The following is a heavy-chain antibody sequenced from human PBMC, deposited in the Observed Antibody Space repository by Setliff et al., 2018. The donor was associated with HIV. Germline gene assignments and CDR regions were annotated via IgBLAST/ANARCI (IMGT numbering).Heavy chain of an antibody. CDR1: GYSSTSNW. CDR2: IHPVDSDT. Sequence: GASLKISCKRSGYSSTSNWIGWVRQLPGKGLEWMAIIHPVDSDTRYSPSFQGQVTIPADKSISTAYLQWSTLKASDTAIYYCARHRHTAAGTLDAFDIWGQGTVVTVSS. D-gene: IGHD6-13*01. J-gene: IGHJ3*02. V-gene: IGHV5-51*01. CDR3: ARHRHTAAGTLDAFDI.